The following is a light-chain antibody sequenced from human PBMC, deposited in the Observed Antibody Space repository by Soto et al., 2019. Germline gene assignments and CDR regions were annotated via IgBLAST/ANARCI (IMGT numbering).Light chain of an antibody. CDR2: VVS. CDR1: QTISRN. Sequence: DIQLTQSPSSLSASVGDRVTITCRASQTISRNLNWYQQKPGEAPRLLMYVVSTLQGGVPSRFSGSESGTDYTLTISSVQPDDFATYYCQQSYSIPYTFDQGTKLEIK. CDR3: QQSYSIPYT. J-gene: IGKJ2*01. V-gene: IGKV1-39*01.